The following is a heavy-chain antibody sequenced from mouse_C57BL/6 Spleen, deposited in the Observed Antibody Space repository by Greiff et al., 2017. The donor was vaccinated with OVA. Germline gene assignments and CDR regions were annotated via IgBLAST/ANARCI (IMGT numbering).Heavy chain of an antibody. CDR2: IYPGDGGT. J-gene: IGHJ2*01. CDR3: ARGGDGYLFDY. D-gene: IGHD2-3*01. CDR1: GYAFSSYW. V-gene: IGHV1-80*01. Sequence: VQLQQSGAELVKPGASVKISCKASGYAFSSYWMNWVQQRPGKGLEWIGQIYPGDGGTNYNGKFKGKATLTADKSSSTAYMQLSSLTSEDSAVYFRARGGDGYLFDYWGQGTTLTVSS.